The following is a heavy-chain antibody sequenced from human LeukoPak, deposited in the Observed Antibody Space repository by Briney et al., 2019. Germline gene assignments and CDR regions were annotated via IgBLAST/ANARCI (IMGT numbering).Heavy chain of an antibody. V-gene: IGHV3-23*01. CDR3: AKGGQDYGSGSYPHY. CDR2: ISGSGGST. Sequence: GGSLRLSCAASGFTFSSYSMNWVRQAPGKGLEWVSAISGSGGSTYYADSVKGRFTISRDNSKNTLYLQMNSLRAEDTAVYYCAKGGQDYGSGSYPHYWGQGTLVTVSS. CDR1: GFTFSSYS. D-gene: IGHD3-10*01. J-gene: IGHJ4*02.